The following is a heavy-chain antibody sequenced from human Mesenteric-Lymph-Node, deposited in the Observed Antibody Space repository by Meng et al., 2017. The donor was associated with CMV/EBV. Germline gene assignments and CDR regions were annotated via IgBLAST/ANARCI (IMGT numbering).Heavy chain of an antibody. CDR2: ISSSGSTI. J-gene: IGHJ4*02. D-gene: IGHD3-22*01. V-gene: IGHV3-11*01. CDR1: GFTSSDYY. CDR3: ASSTYYYDSSGYFPNTSFDY. Sequence: GGSLRLSCAASGFTSSDYYMSWIRQAPGKGREWVSYISSSGSTIYYADSVKGRFTIPMDNAKNSLYLQMNSLRAEDTAVYYCASSTYYYDSSGYFPNTSFDYWGQGTLVTVSS.